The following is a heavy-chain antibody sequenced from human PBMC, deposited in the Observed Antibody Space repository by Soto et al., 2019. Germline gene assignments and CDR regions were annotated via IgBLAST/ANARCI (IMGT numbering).Heavy chain of an antibody. Sequence: EVQLVESGGGLVQPGGSLRLSCAASGFTFGNYWMYWVRQAPGKGLVWVSRINSDGSVSSYADSVKGRLTISRDNVKNTLYLQVDSLRVEDTAVYYCARGDCVGGTCYSLAGSFYYYMDVWGKGTTVTVFS. J-gene: IGHJ6*03. CDR2: INSDGSVS. V-gene: IGHV3-74*01. D-gene: IGHD2-15*01. CDR1: GFTFGNYW. CDR3: ARGDCVGGTCYSLAGSFYYYMDV.